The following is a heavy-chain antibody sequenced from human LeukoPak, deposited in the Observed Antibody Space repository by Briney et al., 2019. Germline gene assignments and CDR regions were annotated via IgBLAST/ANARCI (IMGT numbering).Heavy chain of an antibody. CDR2: INPNSGGT. J-gene: IGHJ4*02. V-gene: IGHV1-2*02. CDR3: ARDGVRYSGYDLNY. D-gene: IGHD5-12*01. CDR1: GYTFTGYY. Sequence: GASVKVSCKASGYTFTGYYMHWVRQAPGQGLEWMGWINPNSGGTNYAQKFQGRDTMTRDTSISTAYMELSRLRSDDTAVYYCARDGVRYSGYDLNYWGQGTLVTVSS.